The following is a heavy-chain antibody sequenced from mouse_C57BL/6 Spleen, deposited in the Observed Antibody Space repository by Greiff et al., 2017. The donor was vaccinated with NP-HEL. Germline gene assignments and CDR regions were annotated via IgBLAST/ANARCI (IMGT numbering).Heavy chain of an antibody. V-gene: IGHV1-85*01. D-gene: IGHD1-1*01. J-gene: IGHJ4*01. CDR2: IYPRDGST. Sequence: VQLVESGPELVKPGASVKLSCKASGYTFTSYDINWVKQRPGQGLEWIGWIYPRDGSTKYNEKFKGKATLTVDTSSSTAYMELHSLTSEDSAVYFCARRYGSSYYAMDYWGQGTSVTVSS. CDR3: ARRYGSSYYAMDY. CDR1: GYTFTSYD.